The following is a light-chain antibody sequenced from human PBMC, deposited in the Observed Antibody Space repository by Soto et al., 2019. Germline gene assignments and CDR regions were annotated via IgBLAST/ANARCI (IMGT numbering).Light chain of an antibody. CDR1: SSDVGGYNY. CDR2: DVS. CDR3: QSYDSSLTGSKV. J-gene: IGLJ1*01. Sequence: QSALTQPRSVSGSPGQSVTISCTGTSSDVGGYNYVSWYQQHPGKAPKLMIYDVSKRPSGVPDRFSGSKSGNTASLTISGLQAEDEADYYCQSYDSSLTGSKVFGSGTKV. V-gene: IGLV2-11*01.